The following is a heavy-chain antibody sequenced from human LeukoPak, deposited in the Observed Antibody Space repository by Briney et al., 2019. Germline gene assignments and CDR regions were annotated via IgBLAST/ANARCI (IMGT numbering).Heavy chain of an antibody. Sequence: GGSLRLSCAASGFTFSDYYMSWIRQAPGKGLEWVSYISSSGSTIHYADSVKGRFTISRDNSKNTLYLQMNSLRAEDTAVYYCAKERDRYMDVWGKGTTVTISS. J-gene: IGHJ6*03. CDR2: ISSSGSTI. CDR3: AKERDRYMDV. V-gene: IGHV3-11*01. CDR1: GFTFSDYY.